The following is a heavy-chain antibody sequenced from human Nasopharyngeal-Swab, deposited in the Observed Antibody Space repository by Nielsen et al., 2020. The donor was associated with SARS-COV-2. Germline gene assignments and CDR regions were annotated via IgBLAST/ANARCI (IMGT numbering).Heavy chain of an antibody. CDR1: GFTFSSYG. Sequence: GESLKISCAASGFTFSSYGMHWVRQAPGKGLEWVAVIWYDGSNKYYADSVKGRFTISRDNSKNTLYLQMNSLRAEDTAVYYCARDPGLVYYGDFDYWGQGTLVTVSS. D-gene: IGHD4-17*01. CDR3: ARDPGLVYYGDFDY. J-gene: IGHJ4*02. V-gene: IGHV3-33*01. CDR2: IWYDGSNK.